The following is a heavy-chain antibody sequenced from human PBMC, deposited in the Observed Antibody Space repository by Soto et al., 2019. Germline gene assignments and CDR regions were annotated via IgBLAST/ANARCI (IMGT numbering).Heavy chain of an antibody. CDR2: IYYSGST. CDR3: ARQPTRDLIVVVMRVVRPFDI. D-gene: IGHD3-22*01. CDR1: GGSISSSSYY. V-gene: IGHV4-39*01. Sequence: PSETLSLTCTVSGGSISSSSYYWGWIRQPPGKGLEWIGSIYYSGSTYYNPSLKSRVTISVDTSKNQFSLKLSSVTAADTAVYYCARQPTRDLIVVVMRVVRPFDIWGQGTMVTVSS. J-gene: IGHJ3*02.